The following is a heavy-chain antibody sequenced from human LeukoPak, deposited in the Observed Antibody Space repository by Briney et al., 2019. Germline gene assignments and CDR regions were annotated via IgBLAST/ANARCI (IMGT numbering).Heavy chain of an antibody. CDR3: ARGYSFGFKTIDY. J-gene: IGHJ4*02. Sequence: GGSLRLSCAASGFTLSSYNMNWVRQAPGKGLEWVSSISSSGSYIYYADLVKGRFTISRDNAENSLYLQMNSLRAEDTAVYYCARGYSFGFKTIDYGGQGTLVTVSS. CDR1: GFTLSSYN. D-gene: IGHD5-18*01. CDR2: ISSSGSYI. V-gene: IGHV3-21*06.